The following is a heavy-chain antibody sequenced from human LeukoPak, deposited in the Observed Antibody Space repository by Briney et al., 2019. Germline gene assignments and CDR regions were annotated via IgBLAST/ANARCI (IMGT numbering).Heavy chain of an antibody. Sequence: GASVKVSCKASGYTFTNYAMNWVRQAPGQGLEWVGWINTNTGNPTYAQGFTGRFVFSLDTSVSTAYLQISSLKAEDTAVYYCAREVLKTYYYDSSGYSYYMDVWGKGTTVTVSS. D-gene: IGHD3-22*01. CDR1: GYTFTNYA. J-gene: IGHJ6*03. CDR2: INTNTGNP. V-gene: IGHV7-4-1*02. CDR3: AREVLKTYYYDSSGYSYYMDV.